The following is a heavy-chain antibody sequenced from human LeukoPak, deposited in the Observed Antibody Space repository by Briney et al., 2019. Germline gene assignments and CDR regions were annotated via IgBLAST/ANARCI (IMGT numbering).Heavy chain of an antibody. J-gene: IGHJ4*02. CDR3: AKDLLGQLQPDY. D-gene: IGHD1-1*01. V-gene: IGHV3-23*01. CDR1: GVTFSSYV. Sequence: GGSLRLSCAASGVTFSSYVMSWLRQAPGKGLEWGSTIGRSDDTYYADSLKCRFTISRDNFKNILYLQMNSLRAEDTTLYDCAKDLLGQLQPDYWGQGTLVTVSS. CDR2: IGRSDDT.